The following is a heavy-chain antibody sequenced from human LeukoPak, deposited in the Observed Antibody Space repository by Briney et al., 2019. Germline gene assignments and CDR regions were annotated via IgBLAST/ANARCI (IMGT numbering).Heavy chain of an antibody. V-gene: IGHV4-59*12. Sequence: SETLSLTCTVSGGSISNYYWSWIRQPPGKGLEWIGNIYYSGSTNYNPSLKSRVTMSVDTSKIQFSLKLSSVTAADTAVYYCAREYGSGSYSLWDYYYYMDVWGKGTTVTISS. D-gene: IGHD3-10*01. CDR1: GGSISNYY. CDR2: IYYSGST. CDR3: AREYGSGSYSLWDYYYYMDV. J-gene: IGHJ6*03.